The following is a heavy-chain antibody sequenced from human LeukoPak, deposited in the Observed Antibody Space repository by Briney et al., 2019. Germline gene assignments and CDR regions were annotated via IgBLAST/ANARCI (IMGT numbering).Heavy chain of an antibody. V-gene: IGHV4-30-2*01. CDR1: GGSLSSGAYY. CDR3: AGWMSGAACNWFDA. Sequence: SETLSLTCTVSGGSLSSGAYYWRWLRQPPGGGREWLGYIYHSGSTYYNPSRKSRVPISVDRSKNQCSLRLSSVTAADTAVYYCAGWMSGAACNWFDAWGQGTLVTVSS. D-gene: IGHD5-12*01. CDR2: IYHSGST. J-gene: IGHJ5*02.